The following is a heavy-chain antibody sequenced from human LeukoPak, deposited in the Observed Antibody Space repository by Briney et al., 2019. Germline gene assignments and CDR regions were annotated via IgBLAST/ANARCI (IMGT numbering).Heavy chain of an antibody. D-gene: IGHD6-19*01. V-gene: IGHV1-69*05. CDR2: IIPIFGTA. Sequence: SVKVSCNVSGYSLNLLSMHWVRQAPGKGLEWMGGIIPIFGTANYAQKFQGRVTITTDESTSTAYMELSGLRSEDTAVYYCARGRGGWSRDWDAFDIWGQGTTVTVSS. J-gene: IGHJ3*02. CDR3: ARGRGGWSRDWDAFDI. CDR1: GYSLNLLS.